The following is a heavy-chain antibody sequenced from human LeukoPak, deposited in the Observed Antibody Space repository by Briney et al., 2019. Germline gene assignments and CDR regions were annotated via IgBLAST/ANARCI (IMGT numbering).Heavy chain of an antibody. V-gene: IGHV4-4*07. D-gene: IGHD6-19*01. CDR3: AGAVLTFSSGWSFDY. CDR2: IYTSGTT. Sequence: PSETLSLTCTVSGDSITNHYWNWIRQPAGKGLEWIGRIYTSGTTNYNPSLRSRVTMSVDTSKNQFSLKLSSVTAADTAVYYCAGAVLTFSSGWSFDYWGQGTLVTVSS. CDR1: GDSITNHY. J-gene: IGHJ4*02.